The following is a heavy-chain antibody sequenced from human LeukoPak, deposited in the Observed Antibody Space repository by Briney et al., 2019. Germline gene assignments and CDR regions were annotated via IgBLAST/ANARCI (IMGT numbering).Heavy chain of an antibody. CDR3: ARAPEGYTVVTIFDL. V-gene: IGHV3-7*05. CDR2: IKQDGSEK. CDR1: GFTFSNYW. J-gene: IGHJ4*02. D-gene: IGHD4-23*01. Sequence: GGSLRLSCAASGFTFSNYWMSWVRQAPGKGLEWVANIKQDGSEKYYVDSVKGRFNISRDNAKNSLYLQMNSLRAEDTAVYYCARAPEGYTVVTIFDLWGQDTLVTVSS.